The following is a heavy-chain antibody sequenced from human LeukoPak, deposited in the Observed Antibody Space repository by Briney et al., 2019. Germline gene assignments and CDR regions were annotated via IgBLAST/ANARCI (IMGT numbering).Heavy chain of an antibody. J-gene: IGHJ4*02. CDR3: ARQSGTYWGLDY. D-gene: IGHD1-26*01. V-gene: IGHV1-2*02. Sequence: ASVKVSCKASGYTFTDYYIHWVRQAPGHGLEWLGWMNVKTGATSSAQRFPGRFTMARDTSIGTASMEFSSLTSDDTAVYYCARQSGTYWGLDYWGQGTLVTVSS. CDR1: GYTFTDYY. CDR2: MNVKTGAT.